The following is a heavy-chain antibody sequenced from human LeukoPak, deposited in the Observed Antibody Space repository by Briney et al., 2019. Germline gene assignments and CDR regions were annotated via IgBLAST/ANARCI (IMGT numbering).Heavy chain of an antibody. CDR2: IKQDGSEE. V-gene: IGHV3-7*01. CDR3: ARDPYCGGDCYSGYGALDI. D-gene: IGHD2-21*02. J-gene: IGHJ3*02. Sequence: PGGSLRLSCAASGFTFSSWMTWVRQAPGKGLEWVANIKQDGSEEQYADSVKGRFTICRDNAKNSLYLQMNSLRAEDTAVYFCARDPYCGGDCYSGYGALDIWGQGTMVTVSS. CDR1: GFTFSSW.